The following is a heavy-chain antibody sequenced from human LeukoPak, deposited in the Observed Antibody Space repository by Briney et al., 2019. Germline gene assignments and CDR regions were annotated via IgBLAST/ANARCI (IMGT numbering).Heavy chain of an antibody. CDR2: IYYSGST. CDR1: GGSIRSYY. Sequence: SETLSLTCTVSGGSIRSYYWSWIRQPPGKGLEWIGYIYYSGSTNYNPSLKSRVSISVDTSKNQFYLKLSSVTAADTAVYYCARGYSSSWNYFDYWGQGTLVTVSS. CDR3: ARGYSSSWNYFDY. J-gene: IGHJ4*02. D-gene: IGHD6-13*01. V-gene: IGHV4-59*01.